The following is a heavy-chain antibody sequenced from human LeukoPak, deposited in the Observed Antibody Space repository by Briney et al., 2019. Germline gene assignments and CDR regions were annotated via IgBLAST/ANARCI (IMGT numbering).Heavy chain of an antibody. CDR2: ITSSSSYI. CDR1: GFTFSSYT. V-gene: IGHV3-21*01. D-gene: IGHD3-10*02. CDR3: AELGITMIGGV. J-gene: IGHJ6*04. Sequence: GGSLRLSCAASGFTFSSYTMNWVRQAPGKGLEWVSSITSSSSYIYYADSLKGRFTISRDNAKNSLYLQMNSLRAEDTAVYYCAELGITMIGGVWGKGTTVTISS.